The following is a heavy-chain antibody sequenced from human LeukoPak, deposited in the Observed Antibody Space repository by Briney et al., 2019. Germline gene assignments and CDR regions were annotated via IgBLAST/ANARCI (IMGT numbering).Heavy chain of an antibody. V-gene: IGHV3-53*01. J-gene: IGHJ6*02. Sequence: GGSLRLSCAASGFTVSSNYMSWVRQAPGKGLEWVSVIYSGGSTYYADSVKGRFTISRDNSKNTLYLQMNSLRAEDTAVYYCARRGGSPPAYYYYGMDAWGQGTTVTVSS. CDR2: IYSGGST. CDR1: GFTVSSNY. CDR3: ARRGGSPPAYYYYGMDA. D-gene: IGHD3-16*01.